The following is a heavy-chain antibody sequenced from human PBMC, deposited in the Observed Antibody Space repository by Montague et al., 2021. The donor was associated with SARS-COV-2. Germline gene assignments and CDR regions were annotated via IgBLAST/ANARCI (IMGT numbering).Heavy chain of an antibody. CDR3: ARGFPLGYDFCSGYPEIGDFDY. CDR1: GGSISSSSYY. D-gene: IGHD3-3*01. CDR2: IYYSGST. Sequence: SETLSLTCTVSGGSISSSSYYWGWIRQPPGKGLEWIGSIYYSGSTYYNPSLTSRVTISVDTSKNQFSLKLSSVTAADTAVYYCARGFPLGYDFCSGYPEIGDFDYWGQGTLVTVSS. V-gene: IGHV4-39*01. J-gene: IGHJ4*02.